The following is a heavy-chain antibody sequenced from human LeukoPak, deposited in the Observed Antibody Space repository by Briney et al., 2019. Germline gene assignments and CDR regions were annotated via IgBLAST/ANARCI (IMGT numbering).Heavy chain of an antibody. Sequence: SETLSLTCTVSGGSISSGDYYWDWIRQHPEKSLEWIGYIFYSGSAYYNPSLKSRVTISVDTSKNQFSLKLSSVTAADTAVYYCARGTMTTVTYYFDYWGQGTLVTVSS. J-gene: IGHJ4*02. CDR2: IFYSGSA. CDR3: ARGTMTTVTYYFDY. CDR1: GGSISSGDYY. D-gene: IGHD4-17*01. V-gene: IGHV4-31*03.